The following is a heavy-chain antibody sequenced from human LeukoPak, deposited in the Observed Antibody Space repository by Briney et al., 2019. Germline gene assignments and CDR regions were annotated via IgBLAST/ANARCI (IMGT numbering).Heavy chain of an antibody. J-gene: IGHJ3*01. CDR3: ARGRAYGLQNAFDF. CDR1: GGSVNHYY. CDR2: VFPNGNA. V-gene: IGHV4-4*07. Sequence: PSETLSLTCSVSGGSVNHYYWTWIRQSAGKGLEWIGRVFPNGNADYNASLKSRLTLSIDTSRSHFSLNLRSVTAADTAVYYCARGRAYGLQNAFDFWGQGAVVIVS. D-gene: IGHD3-16*01.